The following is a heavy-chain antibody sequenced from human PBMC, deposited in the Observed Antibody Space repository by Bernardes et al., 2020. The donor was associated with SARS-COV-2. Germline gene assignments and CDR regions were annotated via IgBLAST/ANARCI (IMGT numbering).Heavy chain of an antibody. D-gene: IGHD3-16*02. CDR2: ISGSASGT. V-gene: IGHV3-23*01. CDR3: AKARGTYRFSGYYYFDS. Sequence: GGSLRLSCAASGFTFSSFTMSWVRQGPGKGLEWVSTISGSASGTYYADSVQGRFTIPRDNSKDTLYLQMNSLRAEDTAVYYCAKARGTYRFSGYYYFDSWGPGTLVTVSS. CDR1: GFTFSSFT. J-gene: IGHJ4*02.